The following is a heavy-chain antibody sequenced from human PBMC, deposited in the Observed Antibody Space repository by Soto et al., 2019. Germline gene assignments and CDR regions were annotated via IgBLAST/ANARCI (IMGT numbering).Heavy chain of an antibody. J-gene: IGHJ6*02. V-gene: IGHV3-13*01. Sequence: GVSLRLPWAAAGFTISSYDMHWVSQATGKGLEWVSAIGTAGDTYYPGSVKGRFTISRENAKNSLYLQMNSLRAEDTAVYYCARDRSYDYNYYYGLDVWGQGTTVTVSS. CDR1: GFTISSYD. CDR3: ARDRSYDYNYYYGLDV. CDR2: IGTAGDT. D-gene: IGHD5-18*01.